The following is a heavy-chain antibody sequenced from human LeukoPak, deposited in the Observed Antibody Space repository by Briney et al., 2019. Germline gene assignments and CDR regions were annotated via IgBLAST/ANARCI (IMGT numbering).Heavy chain of an antibody. J-gene: IGHJ4*02. CDR3: ATRTTVTPKAYFDY. CDR2: IIPILGIV. V-gene: IGHV1-69*04. Sequence: SVKVSCKASGGTFSSYAISWVRQAPGQGLEWMGRIIPILGIVNYAQKFQGRVTITADKSTSTAYMELSSLRSEDTAVYYCATRTTVTPKAYFDYWGQGTLVTVSS. CDR1: GGTFSSYA. D-gene: IGHD4-11*01.